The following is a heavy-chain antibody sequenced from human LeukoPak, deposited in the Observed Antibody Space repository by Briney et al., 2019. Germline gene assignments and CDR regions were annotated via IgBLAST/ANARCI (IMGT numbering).Heavy chain of an antibody. D-gene: IGHD3-3*01. CDR3: ARGYYDFWSGYYSGMGWDH. J-gene: IGHJ4*02. V-gene: IGHV4-59*01. CDR2: IYYSGST. Sequence: SSETLSLTCTVSGGSITSYYWSRLRQPPGKGLEWIGYIYYSGSTKYNPSLKSRVTISVETSKNQFSLKLSSVTAADTAVYYCARGYYDFWSGYYSGMGWDHWGQGTLVTVSS. CDR1: GGSITSYY.